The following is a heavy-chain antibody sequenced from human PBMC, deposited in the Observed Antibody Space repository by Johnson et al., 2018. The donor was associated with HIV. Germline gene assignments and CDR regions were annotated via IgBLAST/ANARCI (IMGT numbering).Heavy chain of an antibody. D-gene: IGHD5-12*01. CDR1: GFTFSSYV. CDR3: ARARYMSPEEVDIAVRPPPAGAFDI. CDR2: ISYDGSNK. Sequence: QVQLVESGGGVVHPGRSLRLSCAASGFTFSSYVMQWVRQAPGKGLEWVAVISYDGSNKYYADSVKGRFTISRDSSKNTLYLQMNSQRAEDTAVYNCARARYMSPEEVDIAVRPPPAGAFDIWGQGTMVTVSS. J-gene: IGHJ3*02. V-gene: IGHV3-30*03.